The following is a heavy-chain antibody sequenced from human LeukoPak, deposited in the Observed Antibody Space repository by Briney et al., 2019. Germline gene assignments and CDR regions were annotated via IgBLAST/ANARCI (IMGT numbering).Heavy chain of an antibody. Sequence: PSETLSLTCTVSGGSISSYYWSWIRQPPGKGLEWIGYIYYSGSTNYNPSHKSRVTISVDTSKNQFSLKLSSVTAADTAVYYCARGVTARVVPWFDPWGQGTLVTVSS. CDR2: IYYSGST. D-gene: IGHD4-23*01. V-gene: IGHV4-59*01. CDR3: ARGVTARVVPWFDP. J-gene: IGHJ5*02. CDR1: GGSISSYY.